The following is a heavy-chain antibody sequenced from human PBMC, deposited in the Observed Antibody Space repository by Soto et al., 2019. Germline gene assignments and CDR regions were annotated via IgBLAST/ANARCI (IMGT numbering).Heavy chain of an antibody. V-gene: IGHV3-33*01. CDR1: GFTFSSYG. D-gene: IGHD3-22*01. CDR3: ASGPIYYYDSSGYLPY. J-gene: IGHJ4*02. Sequence: GGSLRLSCAASGFTFSSYGMHWVRQAPGKGLEWVAVIWYDGSNKYYADSVKGRFTISRDNSKNTLYLQMSSLRAEDTAVYYCASGPIYYYDSSGYLPYWGQGTLVTVSS. CDR2: IWYDGSNK.